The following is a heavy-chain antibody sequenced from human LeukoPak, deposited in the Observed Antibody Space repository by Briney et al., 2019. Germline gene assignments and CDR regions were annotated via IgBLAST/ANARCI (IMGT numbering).Heavy chain of an antibody. D-gene: IGHD4-17*01. CDR2: IYYSGST. V-gene: IGHV4-59*08. CDR1: GGSISSYY. Sequence: SETLSLTCTVSGGSISSYYWSWIRQPPGKGLEWIGYIYYSGSTNYNPSLKSRVTISVDTSKNQFSLKLSSVTAADTAVYYCARLIGDYGDDYYYYGMDVWGQGTTVTVSS. CDR3: ARLIGDYGDDYYYYGMDV. J-gene: IGHJ6*02.